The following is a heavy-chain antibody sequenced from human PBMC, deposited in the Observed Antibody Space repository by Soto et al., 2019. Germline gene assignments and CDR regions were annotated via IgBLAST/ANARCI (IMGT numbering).Heavy chain of an antibody. D-gene: IGHD3-10*01. CDR2: IKQDGSEK. CDR1: GFTFSSYW. V-gene: IGHV3-7*03. J-gene: IGHJ6*02. Sequence: PGGSLRLSCAASGFTFSSYWMSWVRQAPGKGLEWVANIKQDGSEKYYVDSVKGRFTISRDNAKNSLYLQMNSLRAEDTAVYYCARDPTYITMVRGVINYYYYGMDVWGQGTTVTV. CDR3: ARDPTYITMVRGVINYYYYGMDV.